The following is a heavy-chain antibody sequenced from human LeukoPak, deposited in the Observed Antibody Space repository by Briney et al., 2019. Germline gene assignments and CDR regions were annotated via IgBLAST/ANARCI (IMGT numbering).Heavy chain of an antibody. Sequence: GGSLRLSCAASGFTFSNYVMNWVRQAPGKGLEWVSSISGSGGTTHYADSVKGRLTISRDNSKNTLHLQMNSLRAEDTAIYYCAKDRGDGYNYWGQGTLVTVSS. J-gene: IGHJ4*02. CDR3: AKDRGDGYNY. D-gene: IGHD5-24*01. CDR1: GFTFSNYV. V-gene: IGHV3-23*01. CDR2: ISGSGGTT.